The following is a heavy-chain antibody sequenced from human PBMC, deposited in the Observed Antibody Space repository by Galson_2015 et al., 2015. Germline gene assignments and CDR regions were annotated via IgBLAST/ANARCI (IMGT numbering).Heavy chain of an antibody. CDR1: GFNFRTYW. J-gene: IGHJ3*02. D-gene: IGHD6-19*01. CDR3: ARPAVAGGAFDI. V-gene: IGHV3-7*02. CDR2: IKQDGSEK. Sequence: SLRLSCAASGFNFRTYWMNWVRQAPGKGLEWVANIKQDGSEKNYVDSVKGRFTISRDNPKSSLYLQMSSLRAEDTAVYYCARPAVAGGAFDIWGQGTMVTVSS.